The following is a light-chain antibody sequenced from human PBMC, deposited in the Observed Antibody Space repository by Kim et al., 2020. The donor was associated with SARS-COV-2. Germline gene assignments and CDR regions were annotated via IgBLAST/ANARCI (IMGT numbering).Light chain of an antibody. CDR2: AIV. CDR1: TGVVTSGNY. V-gene: IGLV7-43*01. CDR3: LLYSGDDQLV. Sequence: QAVVTQEPSLTVSPGGTVTLTCASNTGVVTSGNYPIWIQQEPGQSPMSLIYAIVNKYSWTPARFSGSHLGGKAALTVSGVQPEDEADYYCLLYSGDDQLVFGGGAQLTVL. J-gene: IGLJ2*01.